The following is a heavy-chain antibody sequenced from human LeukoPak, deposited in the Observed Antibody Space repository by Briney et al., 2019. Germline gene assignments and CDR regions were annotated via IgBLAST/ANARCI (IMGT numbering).Heavy chain of an antibody. V-gene: IGHV4-61*01. D-gene: IGHD6-6*01. J-gene: IGHJ4*02. CDR3: ASHSSSSRRFDY. CDR1: GGSVSSGSYY. CDR2: IYYSGST. Sequence: SETLSLTCTVSGGSVSSGSYYWSWLRQPPGKGLEWIGYIYYSGSTNYNPSLKSRVTISVDTSKNQFSLKLSSVTAADTAVYYCASHSSSSRRFDYWGQGTLVTVSS.